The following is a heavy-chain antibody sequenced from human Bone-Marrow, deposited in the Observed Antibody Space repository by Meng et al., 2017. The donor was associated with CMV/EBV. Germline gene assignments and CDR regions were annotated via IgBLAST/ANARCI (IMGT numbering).Heavy chain of an antibody. CDR2: ISWNSGSI. Sequence: SLKISCAASGFTFDDYAMHWVRQAPGKGLEWVSGISWNSGSIGYADSVKGRFTISRDKSKNTVYLQMNSLRAEDTAVYYCATITPYCSGGSCSHFDYWGQGTLVTVSS. CDR3: ATITPYCSGGSCSHFDY. CDR1: GFTFDDYA. J-gene: IGHJ4*02. V-gene: IGHV3-9*01. D-gene: IGHD2-15*01.